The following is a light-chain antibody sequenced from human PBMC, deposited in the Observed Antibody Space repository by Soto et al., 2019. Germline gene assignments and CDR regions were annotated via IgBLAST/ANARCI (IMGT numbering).Light chain of an antibody. CDR1: QSISIH. V-gene: IGKV3-15*01. CDR3: QQYDSWPSWT. J-gene: IGKJ1*01. CDR2: GAS. Sequence: EIVMTQSPATLSVSPGERATLSCSASQSISIHLAWYQQQPGQGPMLLIYGASTRDTGTPARFSGSGSGTEFTLTISSLQSEDFAVYYCQQYDSWPSWTFGQGPKVELK.